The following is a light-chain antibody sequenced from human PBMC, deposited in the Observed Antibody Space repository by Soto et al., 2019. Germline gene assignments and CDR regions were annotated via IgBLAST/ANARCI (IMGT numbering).Light chain of an antibody. V-gene: IGKV3-11*01. Sequence: EIVLTQSPATLSLSPGERATLSCGASQSVRTDLAWYQQKPGQAPRLLIYDASTRATGVPARFSGSGSGTDFTLTISNLESEDFGVYYCQQRTDWPTITFGQGTRLDIK. CDR1: QSVRTD. CDR3: QQRTDWPTIT. J-gene: IGKJ5*01. CDR2: DAS.